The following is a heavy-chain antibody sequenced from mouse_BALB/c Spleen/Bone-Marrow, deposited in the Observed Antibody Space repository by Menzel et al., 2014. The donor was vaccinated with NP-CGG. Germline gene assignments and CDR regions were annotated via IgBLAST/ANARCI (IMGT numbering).Heavy chain of an antibody. CDR2: IYRYNGGT. Sequence: VHVKQSGPELVKPGASVKISCKASGYTFTDYNMHWVKQSHGKSLEWIGYIYRYNGGTGYNQKFKSKATLTADNSSSTAYMELRSLTSEXXXVYYXARELGGAYWGQGTLVTVSA. V-gene: IGHV1S29*02. D-gene: IGHD4-1*01. J-gene: IGHJ3*01. CDR3: ARELGGAY. CDR1: GYTFTDYN.